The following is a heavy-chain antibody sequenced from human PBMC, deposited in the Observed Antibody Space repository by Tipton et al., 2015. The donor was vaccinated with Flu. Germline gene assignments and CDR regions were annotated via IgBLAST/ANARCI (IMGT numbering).Heavy chain of an antibody. V-gene: IGHV1-2*02. CDR3: ARFVLVTMVRGVSQYAFDI. D-gene: IGHD3-10*01. CDR2: INPNSGGT. Sequence: QLVQSGAEVKKPGASVKVSCKASGYTFTGYYMHWVRQAPGQGLEWMGWINPNSGGTNYAQKFQGRVTMTRDTSISTAYMELSRLRSDDTAVYYCARFVLVTMVRGVSQYAFDIWGQGTMVTVSS. J-gene: IGHJ3*02. CDR1: GYTFTGYY.